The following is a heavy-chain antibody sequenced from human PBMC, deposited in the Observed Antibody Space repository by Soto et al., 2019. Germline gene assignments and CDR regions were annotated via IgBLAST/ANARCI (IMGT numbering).Heavy chain of an antibody. CDR3: AKDAPPNQQLDGRLDY. D-gene: IGHD6-13*01. J-gene: IGHJ4*02. Sequence: SVKGRFTISRDNSKNTLYLQMNSLRPEDTTVYYCAKDAPPNQQLDGRLDYWGQGTLITVSS. V-gene: IGHV3-30*02.